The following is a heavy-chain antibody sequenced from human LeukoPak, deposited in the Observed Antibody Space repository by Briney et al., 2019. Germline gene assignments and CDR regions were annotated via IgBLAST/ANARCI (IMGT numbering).Heavy chain of an antibody. J-gene: IGHJ4*02. CDR2: ISGSGGST. CDR1: GFTFSSYA. Sequence: GGSLRLSCAASGFTFSSYAMSWVRQPPGKGLEWVSAISGSGGSTYYADSVKGRFTISRDNSKNTLYLQMNSLRAEDTAVYYCAKVSYASPGIAVAGSFDYWGQGTLVTVSS. D-gene: IGHD6-19*01. V-gene: IGHV3-23*01. CDR3: AKVSYASPGIAVAGSFDY.